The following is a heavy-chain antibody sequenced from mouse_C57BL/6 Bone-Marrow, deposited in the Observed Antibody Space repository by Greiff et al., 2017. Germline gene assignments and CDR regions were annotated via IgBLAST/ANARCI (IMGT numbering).Heavy chain of an antibody. D-gene: IGHD1-1*01. CDR2: IWSGGST. Sequence: VQLQQSGPGLVQPSQSLSITCTVSGFSLTSYGVHWVRQSPGKGLEWLGVIWSGGSTDYNAAFISRLSISKDKSKSQVFFKMNRLQADDTAIYYCARGDYYGSSAWFAYWGQGTLVTVSA. CDR3: ARGDYYGSSAWFAY. V-gene: IGHV2-2*01. J-gene: IGHJ3*01. CDR1: GFSLTSYG.